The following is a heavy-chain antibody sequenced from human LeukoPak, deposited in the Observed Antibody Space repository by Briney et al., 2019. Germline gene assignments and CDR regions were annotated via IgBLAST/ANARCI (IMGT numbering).Heavy chain of an antibody. J-gene: IGHJ3*02. Sequence: SETLSLTCTVSGGSISSSSYYWGWIRQPPGKGLEWIGSIYYSGSTYYNPSLKSRVTISVDTSKNQFSLKLSSVTAADTAVYYCARGEAPIAVAVKAFDIWGQGTMVTVSS. D-gene: IGHD6-19*01. CDR1: GGSISSSSYY. CDR2: IYYSGST. V-gene: IGHV4-39*01. CDR3: ARGEAPIAVAVKAFDI.